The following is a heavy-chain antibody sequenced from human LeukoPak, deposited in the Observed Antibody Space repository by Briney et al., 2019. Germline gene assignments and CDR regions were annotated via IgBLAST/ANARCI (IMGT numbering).Heavy chain of an antibody. Sequence: SETLSLTCTVSGGSISSSNYYWGWIRQPPGKGLEWIGSIYYSGRTYYNPYLKSRVTISVETSKNQFSLKLSSVTAADTAVYYCARGPHWYFDLWGRGTLVTVSS. V-gene: IGHV4-39*07. CDR2: IYYSGRT. CDR3: ARGPHWYFDL. J-gene: IGHJ2*01. CDR1: GGSISSSNYY.